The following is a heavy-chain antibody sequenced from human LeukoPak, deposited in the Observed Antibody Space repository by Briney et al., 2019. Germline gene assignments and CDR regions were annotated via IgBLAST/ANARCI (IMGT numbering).Heavy chain of an antibody. CDR1: GGSTSSYY. CDR3: ARPYSSSSYFDY. D-gene: IGHD6-13*01. Sequence: SETLSLTCTVSGGSTSSYYWSWIRQPPGKGLEWIGYIYYSGSTNYNPSLKSRVTISVDTSKNQFSLKLSSVTAADTAVYYCARPYSSSSYFDYWGQGTLVTVSS. J-gene: IGHJ4*02. V-gene: IGHV4-59*01. CDR2: IYYSGST.